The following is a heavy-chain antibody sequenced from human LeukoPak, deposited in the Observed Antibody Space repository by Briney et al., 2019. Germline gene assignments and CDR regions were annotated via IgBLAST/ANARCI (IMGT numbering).Heavy chain of an antibody. CDR3: ARGKAYYDFWSGSYYYYGMDV. D-gene: IGHD3-3*01. V-gene: IGHV1-69*01. Sequence: ASVNVSCKASGGTFSSYAISWVRQAPGQGLEWMGGIIPIFGTANYAQKFQGRVTITADESTSTAYMELSSLRSEDTAVYYCARGKAYYDFWSGSYYYYGMDVWGQGTTVTVSS. J-gene: IGHJ6*02. CDR1: GGTFSSYA. CDR2: IIPIFGTA.